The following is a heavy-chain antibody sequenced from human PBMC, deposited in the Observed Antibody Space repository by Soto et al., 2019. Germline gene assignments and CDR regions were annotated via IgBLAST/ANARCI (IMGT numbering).Heavy chain of an antibody. D-gene: IGHD4-17*01. CDR3: AKGRGDYGGNSEATLVWYFDY. J-gene: IGHJ4*02. CDR2: ISGSGGST. CDR1: GFTFSSYA. V-gene: IGHV3-23*01. Sequence: QPGGSLRLSCAASGFTFSSYAMIWVRQAPGKGLEWVSAISGSGGSTYYADSVKGRFTISRDNSKNTLYLQMNSLRAEDTAVYYCAKGRGDYGGNSEATLVWYFDYWGQGTLVTVSS.